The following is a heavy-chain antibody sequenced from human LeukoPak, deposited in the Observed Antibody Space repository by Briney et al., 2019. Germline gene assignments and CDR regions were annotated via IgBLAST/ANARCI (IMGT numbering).Heavy chain of an antibody. CDR3: AKIRGETDAFDI. CDR1: GGSISSYY. V-gene: IGHV4-59*12. Sequence: SETLSLTCTVSGGSISSYYWSWIRQPPGKGLEWIGYIYYSGSTNYNPSLKSRVTMSVDTSKNQFSLKLSSVTAADTAVYYCAKIRGETDAFDIWGQGTMVTVSS. CDR2: IYYSGST. J-gene: IGHJ3*02. D-gene: IGHD3-16*01.